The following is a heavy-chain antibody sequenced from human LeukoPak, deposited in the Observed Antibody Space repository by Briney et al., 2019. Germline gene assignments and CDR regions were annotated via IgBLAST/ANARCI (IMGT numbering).Heavy chain of an antibody. J-gene: IGHJ1*01. CDR2: IGGSGADT. D-gene: IGHD6-6*01. CDR1: GFSFSDCY. V-gene: IGHV3-11*03. CDR3: AKTLVASPGNTGGP. Sequence: GGSLRLSCAASGFSFSDCYMSWFREAPGKGPVWLSYIGGSGADTNYADSVKGRFTTSRDNAKSSLYLQMNSLRAEDTAVYYCAKTLVASPGNTGGPWGQGTLVTVSS.